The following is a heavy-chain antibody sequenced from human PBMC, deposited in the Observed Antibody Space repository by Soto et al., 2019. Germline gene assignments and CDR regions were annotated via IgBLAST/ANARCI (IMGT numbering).Heavy chain of an antibody. CDR1: GGSVSSGHFY. D-gene: IGHD6-19*01. CDR2: IYYSGST. CDR3: ARSGSGSGWL. V-gene: IGHV4-61*01. J-gene: IGHJ4*02. Sequence: SETLSLTCTVSGGSVSSGHFYWSWIRQPPGKGLEWIGYIYYSGSTKYNPSLRSRVTILVDTSKNQFSLKLTSVTAADTAVYYCARSGSGSGWLGGQGTLVTVSS.